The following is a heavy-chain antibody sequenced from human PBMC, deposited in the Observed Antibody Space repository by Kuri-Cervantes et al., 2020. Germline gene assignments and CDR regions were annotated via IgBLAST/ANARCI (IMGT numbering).Heavy chain of an antibody. CDR1: GGSVSSGSYY. J-gene: IGHJ4*02. CDR3: ARSGSRVTATHSLGY. D-gene: IGHD2-21*02. V-gene: IGHV4-61*01. Sequence: GSLRLSCTVSGGSVSSGSYYWSWIRQPPGKGLEWIGYIYYSGSTNYNPSLKSRVTISVDTSENQFSLKLTSVTAADTAVYYCARSGSRVTATHSLGYWGQGTLVTVSS. CDR2: IYYSGST.